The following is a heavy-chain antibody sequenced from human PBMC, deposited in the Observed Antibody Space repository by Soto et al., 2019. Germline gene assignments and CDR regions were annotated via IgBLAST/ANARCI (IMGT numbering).Heavy chain of an antibody. CDR3: ARLTPDSSGWFRSNWFDP. CDR2: ISAYNGNT. Sequence: QVQLVQSGAEVRKPGASVKVSCKASGYTFTSYGISWVRQAPGQGLEWMGWISAYNGNTNYAQKLQGRVPLTTDISTRTASMELRSLRSDDTAVYYCARLTPDSSGWFRSNWFDPWGQGTLVTVSS. D-gene: IGHD6-19*01. J-gene: IGHJ5*02. CDR1: GYTFTSYG. V-gene: IGHV1-18*01.